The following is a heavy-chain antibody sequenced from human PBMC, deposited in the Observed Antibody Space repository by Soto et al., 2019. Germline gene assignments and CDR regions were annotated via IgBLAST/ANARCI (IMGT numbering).Heavy chain of an antibody. D-gene: IGHD2-21*01. V-gene: IGHV3-23*01. CDR1: GFTFSSYA. J-gene: IGHJ4*02. Sequence: QSGGSLRLSCAASGFTFSSYAMSWVRQAPGKGLEWVSAISGSGGSTYYADSVKGRFTISRDNSKNTLYLQMNSLRAEDTAVYYCAKDLLAVVTYFDYWGQGTLVTVSS. CDR2: ISGSGGST. CDR3: AKDLLAVVTYFDY.